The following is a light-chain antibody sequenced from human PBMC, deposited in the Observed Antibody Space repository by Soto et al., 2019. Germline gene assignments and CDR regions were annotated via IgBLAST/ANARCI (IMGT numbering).Light chain of an antibody. CDR3: CSYGGIYV. Sequence: QSVLTQPASVSGSPGQSITISCTRTSSDVGSYNLVSWYQQHPGKAPKVMIYEVSKRPSGVSNRFSGSKSGNTASLTISGLQAEDGAVYYCCSYGGIYVFGTGTKVTVL. V-gene: IGLV2-23*02. CDR2: EVS. J-gene: IGLJ1*01. CDR1: SSDVGSYNL.